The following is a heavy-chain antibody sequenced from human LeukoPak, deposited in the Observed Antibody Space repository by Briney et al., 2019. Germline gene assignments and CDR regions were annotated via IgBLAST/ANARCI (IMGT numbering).Heavy chain of an antibody. Sequence: ASVKVSCKASGYTFTSYYMHWVRQAPGQGLEWMGIINPSGGSTSYAQKFQGRVTMTRDMSTSTVYMELSSLRSEDTAVYYCARAFVAMVRGVNYYFDYWAREPWSPSPQ. D-gene: IGHD3-10*01. V-gene: IGHV1-46*01. CDR1: GYTFTSYY. CDR2: INPSGGST. J-gene: IGHJ4*02. CDR3: ARAFVAMVRGVNYYFDY.